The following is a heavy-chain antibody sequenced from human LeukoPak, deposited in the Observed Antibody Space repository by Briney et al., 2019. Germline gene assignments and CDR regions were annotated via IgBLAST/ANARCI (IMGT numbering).Heavy chain of an antibody. CDR3: AKTYEWELLRYYFDY. D-gene: IGHD1-26*01. J-gene: IGHJ4*02. Sequence: DSVKGRFTISRDNSRSALCLQMNSLRAEDTAVYYCAKTYEWELLRYYFDYWGQGTLVTVSS. V-gene: IGHV3-30*02.